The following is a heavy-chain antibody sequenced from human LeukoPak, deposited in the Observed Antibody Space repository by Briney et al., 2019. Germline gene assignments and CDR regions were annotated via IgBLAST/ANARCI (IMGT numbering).Heavy chain of an antibody. CDR1: GYTFTSYY. Sequence: SVKVSCKASGYTFTSYYMHWVRQAPGQGLEWMGRIIPILGIANYAQKFQGRVTITADKSTSTAYMELSSLRSEDTAVYYCARSRDGYNYYFDYWGQGTLVTVSS. CDR2: IIPILGIA. J-gene: IGHJ4*02. V-gene: IGHV1-69*02. CDR3: ARSRDGYNYYFDY. D-gene: IGHD5-24*01.